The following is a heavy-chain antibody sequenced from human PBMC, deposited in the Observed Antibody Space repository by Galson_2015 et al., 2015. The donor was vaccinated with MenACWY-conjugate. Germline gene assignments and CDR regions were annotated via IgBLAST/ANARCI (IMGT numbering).Heavy chain of an antibody. CDR1: GGFISDSNYY. J-gene: IGHJ5*02. V-gene: IGHV4-39*01. D-gene: IGHD3-9*01. Sequence: TLSLTCAVSGGFISDSNYYWGWIRQPPGKGPEWIGTMYFTGTTYYNPSLESRLALFIDTSKNHFSLRLSLVTAADTAVYYCSRQAWFNWFDPWGQGTLVTVSS. CDR2: MYFTGTT. CDR3: SRQAWFNWFDP.